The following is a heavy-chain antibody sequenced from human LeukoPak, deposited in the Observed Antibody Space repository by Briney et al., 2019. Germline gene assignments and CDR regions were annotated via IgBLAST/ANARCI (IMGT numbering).Heavy chain of an antibody. V-gene: IGHV3-23*01. D-gene: IGHD1-26*01. CDR1: GFTFGNYA. Sequence: GGSLRLSCVASGFTFGNYAMGWLRQAPGRRPEWVSSLTDSGGSTYYADSVRGRFTISRDNSKNTLYVQMNSLRDEDTAVYYCAEDQRWESPHYLDSWGQGTLVTVSS. J-gene: IGHJ4*02. CDR3: AEDQRWESPHYLDS. CDR2: LTDSGGST.